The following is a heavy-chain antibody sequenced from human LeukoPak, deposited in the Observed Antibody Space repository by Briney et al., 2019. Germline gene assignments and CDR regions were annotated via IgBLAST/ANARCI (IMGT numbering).Heavy chain of an antibody. CDR1: GFTFSSYA. CDR2: ISGSGAIT. Sequence: GGSLRLSCAASGFTFSSYAVSWVRQAPGKGVDWVSVISGSGAITYYADSVKGRFTISRDNSKNTLYLQKNSLRAEDTAVYYCAKASGEYSRSSIDYWGQGTLITISS. J-gene: IGHJ4*02. V-gene: IGHV3-23*01. D-gene: IGHD6-6*01. CDR3: AKASGEYSRSSIDY.